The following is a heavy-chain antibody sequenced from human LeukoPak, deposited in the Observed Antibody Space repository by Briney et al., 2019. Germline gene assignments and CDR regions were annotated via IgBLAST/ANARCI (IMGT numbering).Heavy chain of an antibody. Sequence: SETLSLTCTVSGGSISSSSYYWGWIRQPPGKGLEWIGSIYYSGSTYYNPSLKSRVTISVDTSKNQFSLKLSSVTAADTAVYYCARDTRKDYYELTIDYWGQGTLVTVSS. CDR1: GGSISSSSYY. J-gene: IGHJ4*02. CDR3: ARDTRKDYYELTIDY. V-gene: IGHV4-39*07. CDR2: IYYSGST. D-gene: IGHD3-22*01.